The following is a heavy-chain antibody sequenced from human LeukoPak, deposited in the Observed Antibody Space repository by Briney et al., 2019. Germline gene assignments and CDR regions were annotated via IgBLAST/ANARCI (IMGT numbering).Heavy chain of an antibody. D-gene: IGHD3-10*01. J-gene: IGHJ4*01. CDR1: GFTFSRYN. CDR3: ARGTHQLWFLDK. V-gene: IGHV3-48*01. CDR2: ISSSSSII. Sequence: GGSLRLSCAASGFTFSRYNMNWVRQAPGKGLEWISYISSSSSIIYFADSLKGRFTVSRDNAKNSLYLQMNSLRAEDTAVYYCARGTHQLWFLDKWGHGTLVTVSS.